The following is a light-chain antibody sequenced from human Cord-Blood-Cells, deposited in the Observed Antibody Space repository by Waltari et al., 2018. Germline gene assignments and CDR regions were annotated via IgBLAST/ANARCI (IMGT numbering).Light chain of an antibody. CDR1: QSISSW. CDR3: QQYNSYPWT. J-gene: IGKJ1*01. CDR2: KAS. Sequence: QSPSTLSASVGDRVTITCRASQSISSWLAWYQQKPGKAPKLLIYKASSLESGVPSRFSGSGSGTEFTLTISSLQPDDFATYYCQQYNSYPWTFGQGTKVEIK. V-gene: IGKV1-5*03.